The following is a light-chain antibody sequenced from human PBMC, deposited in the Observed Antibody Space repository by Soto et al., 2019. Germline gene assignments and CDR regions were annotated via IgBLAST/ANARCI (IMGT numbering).Light chain of an antibody. CDR1: QSVSSW. J-gene: IGKJ1*01. Sequence: IQMTQSPSTLSASVGDRVTITCRASQSVSSWLAWYQQKPGKAPKLLIYKASSLDSGVPSRYSGSGSGTEFALTISSLQPDDFATYYCQQYNSYPWTFGQGTKVEIK. CDR3: QQYNSYPWT. CDR2: KAS. V-gene: IGKV1-5*03.